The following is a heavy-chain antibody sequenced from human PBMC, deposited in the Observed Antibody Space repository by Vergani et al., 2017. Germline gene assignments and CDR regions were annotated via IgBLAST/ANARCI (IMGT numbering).Heavy chain of an antibody. D-gene: IGHD1-26*01. Sequence: QVQLQQWGAGLLKPSETLSLTCAVYGGSFSGYYWSWIRQPPGKGLEWIGEINHSGSTNYNPSLKSRVTISVDTSKNQFSLKLSSVTAADTAVYYCASRGVGATTIDDWGQGTLVTVSS. CDR2: INHSGST. CDR1: GGSFSGYY. V-gene: IGHV4-34*01. J-gene: IGHJ4*02. CDR3: ASRGVGATTIDD.